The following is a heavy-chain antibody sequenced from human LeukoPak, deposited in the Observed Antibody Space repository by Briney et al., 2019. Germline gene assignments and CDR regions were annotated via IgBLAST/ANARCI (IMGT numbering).Heavy chain of an antibody. CDR3: ARASNYYGSGSYYNSLYYYYYMDV. J-gene: IGHJ6*03. Sequence: SETLSLTCNVSGGSISSSSYYWGWIRQPPGKGLEWIGSIYFSGRTYYNMSLKSRVTISIDTSKNQFSLKVNSVTAADTAVYYCARASNYYGSGSYYNSLYYYYYMDVWGKGTTVTISS. CDR1: GGSISSSSYY. D-gene: IGHD3-10*01. CDR2: IYFSGRT. V-gene: IGHV4-39*07.